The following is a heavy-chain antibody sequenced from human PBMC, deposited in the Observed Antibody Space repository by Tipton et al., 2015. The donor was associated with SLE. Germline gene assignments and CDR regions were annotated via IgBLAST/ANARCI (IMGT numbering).Heavy chain of an antibody. V-gene: IGHV4-34*01. CDR3: ARVSRFLEWLPLDY. CDR2: INYSGST. CDR1: GGSFSGYY. D-gene: IGHD3-3*01. Sequence: TLSLTCAVYGGSFSGYYWSWIRQPPGKGLEWIGEINYSGSTNYNPSLKSRVTISVDTSKNQFSLKLSSVTAADTAVYYCARVSRFLEWLPLDYWGQGTLVTVSS. J-gene: IGHJ4*02.